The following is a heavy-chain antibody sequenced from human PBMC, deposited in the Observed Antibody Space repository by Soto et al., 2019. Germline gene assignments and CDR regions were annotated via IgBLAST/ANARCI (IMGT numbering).Heavy chain of an antibody. J-gene: IGHJ4*02. V-gene: IGHV1-69*02. Sequence: QVQLVQSGAEVKKPGSSVKVSCKASGGTFSSYTISWVRQAPGQGLEWMGRIIPILGIADYAQKFQGRVTLTGVKSTSTAYMELSSLRSEDTAVYYCAMEYCSSTSCYRDYWGQGTLVTVSS. CDR3: AMEYCSSTSCYRDY. CDR2: IIPILGIA. CDR1: GGTFSSYT. D-gene: IGHD2-2*02.